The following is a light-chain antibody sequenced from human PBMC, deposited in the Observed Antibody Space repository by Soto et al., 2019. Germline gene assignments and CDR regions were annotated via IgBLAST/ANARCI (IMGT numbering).Light chain of an antibody. J-gene: IGLJ3*02. CDR1: SSNIGAGYD. CDR3: QSWYPSLRGSV. CDR2: GNN. Sequence: QSVLTQPPSVSGAPGQRGTISCSGTSSNIGAGYDVHWYHQLPGTAPKLLIFGNNNRPSGVPARFSASRSGTSASLAITGRQAEDDADYYCQSWYPSLRGSVFGGGTKCTVL. V-gene: IGLV1-40*01.